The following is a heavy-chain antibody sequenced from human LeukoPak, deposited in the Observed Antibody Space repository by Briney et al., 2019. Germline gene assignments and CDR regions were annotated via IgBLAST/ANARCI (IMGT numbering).Heavy chain of an antibody. CDR3: AKELTERWLIDAFDI. J-gene: IGHJ3*02. D-gene: IGHD6-19*01. Sequence: GGSLRLSCAASGFTFSSYAMNWVRQAPGKGLEWVSSISHSGSISYADSVKGRFTISRDNSKNTLYLQMSSLRAEGTAIYYCAKELTERWLIDAFDIWGQGTVVTVSS. CDR1: GFTFSSYA. V-gene: IGHV3-23*01. CDR2: ISHSGSI.